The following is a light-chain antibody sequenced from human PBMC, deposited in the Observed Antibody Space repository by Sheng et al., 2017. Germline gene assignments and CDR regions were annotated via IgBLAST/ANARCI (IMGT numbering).Light chain of an antibody. V-gene: IGKV4-1*01. CDR1: QSVFYSSNNQNY. Sequence: IVMTQSPDSLAVSLGERATINCKSSQSVFYSSNNQNYLAWYQQKSGQPPKLLIYWASTRESGVPDRFSGSGSGTDFTLTISSLQAEDVAVYYCQQYYDTPLTFGGGTKVEIK. CDR2: WAS. J-gene: IGKJ4*01. CDR3: QQYYDTPLT.